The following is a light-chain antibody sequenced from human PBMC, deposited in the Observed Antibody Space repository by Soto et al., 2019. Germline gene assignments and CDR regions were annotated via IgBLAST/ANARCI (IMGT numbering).Light chain of an antibody. CDR2: GAS. CDR3: QQGSYWLT. Sequence: EIVLTQSPATLSLSPGERATLSCRASQSVNRYLTWYQHKPGQAPRLLIYGASNRATGIPARFSGSGSGTDFTLTISSLEPEDFAVYYCQQGSYWLTFGGGTKIEI. J-gene: IGKJ4*01. V-gene: IGKV3-11*01. CDR1: QSVNRY.